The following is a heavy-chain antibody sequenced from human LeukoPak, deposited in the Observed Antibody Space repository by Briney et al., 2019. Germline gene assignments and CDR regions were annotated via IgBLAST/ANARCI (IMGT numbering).Heavy chain of an antibody. J-gene: IGHJ3*02. CDR3: ARDCTYYYGSGSCPDAFDI. V-gene: IGHV4-4*02. Sequence: SGTLSLTCAVSGGSISSSNWWSWVRQPPGKGLEWIGEIYHSGSTNYNPSLKSRVTISVDKSKNQFSLKLSSVTAADTAVYYCARDCTYYYGSGSCPDAFDIWGQGTMVTVSS. D-gene: IGHD3-10*01. CDR2: IYHSGST. CDR1: GGSISSSNW.